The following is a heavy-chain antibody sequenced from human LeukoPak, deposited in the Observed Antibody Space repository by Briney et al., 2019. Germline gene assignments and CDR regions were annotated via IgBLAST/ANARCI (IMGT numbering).Heavy chain of an antibody. J-gene: IGHJ3*02. CDR3: ARPTVVQDPWAAFDI. D-gene: IGHD4-23*01. Sequence: IYPGASDTRYSPSFQGQVTISADKSINTAYLRWSSLKASDTAMYYCARPTVVQDPWAAFDIWGQGTMVTVSS. V-gene: IGHV5-51*01. CDR2: IYPGASDT.